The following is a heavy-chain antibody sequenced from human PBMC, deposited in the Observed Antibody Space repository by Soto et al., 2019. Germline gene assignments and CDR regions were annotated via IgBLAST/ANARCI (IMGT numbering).Heavy chain of an antibody. CDR3: ARDPFY. J-gene: IGHJ4*02. V-gene: IGHV3-66*01. CDR1: GFTVSSNY. Sequence: EVQLVESGGGLVQPGGSLRLLCAVSGFTVSSNYMSWVCQAPGKGLEWVSVIYSGGSTYYADSVKGRFTISRDNSKNTLYLEMNSLRAEDTAVYYCARDPFYWGQGTLVTVSS. CDR2: IYSGGST.